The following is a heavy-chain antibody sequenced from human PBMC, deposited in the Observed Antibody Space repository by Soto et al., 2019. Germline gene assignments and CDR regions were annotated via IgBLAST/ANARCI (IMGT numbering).Heavy chain of an antibody. D-gene: IGHD6-6*01. Sequence: QVQLVQSGAEVKKPGSSVKVSCKASGGTFSSYAISWVRQAPGQGLEWMGGIIPMFGTEDYAQRFQGRVTSTADESTSPAYMELSSLRSEDTAVYYCARHSSSTNYDYYGMDVWGQGTTVTVSS. CDR2: IIPMFGTE. CDR3: ARHSSSTNYDYYGMDV. J-gene: IGHJ6*02. V-gene: IGHV1-69*12. CDR1: GGTFSSYA.